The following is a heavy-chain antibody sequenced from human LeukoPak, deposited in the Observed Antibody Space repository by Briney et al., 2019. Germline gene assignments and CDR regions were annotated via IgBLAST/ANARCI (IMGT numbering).Heavy chain of an antibody. J-gene: IGHJ4*02. Sequence: GGSLRLSCAASGFTFSSYAMSWVRQAPGKGLEWVSAISGSGGSTYYADSVKGRFTISRDNSKNTLYLQMNSLRAEDTAVYYCANGRTGYSSSSANYFDYWGQGTLVTVSS. CDR1: GFTFSSYA. D-gene: IGHD6-13*01. CDR3: ANGRTGYSSSSANYFDY. CDR2: ISGSGGST. V-gene: IGHV3-23*01.